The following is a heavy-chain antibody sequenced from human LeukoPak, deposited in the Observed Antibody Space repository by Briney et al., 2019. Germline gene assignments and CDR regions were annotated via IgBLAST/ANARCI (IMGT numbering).Heavy chain of an antibody. CDR3: ARWAVRGVLSSAFDI. V-gene: IGHV3-53*01. Sequence: GGSLRLSCAASGFTFSDYYMSWVRQAPGKGLEWVSVIYSGGTTFYADSVKGRFTISRDNSKNTLYLQMNSLRAEDTAVYYCARWAVRGVLSSAFDIWGQGTMVTVSS. J-gene: IGHJ3*02. D-gene: IGHD3-10*02. CDR2: IYSGGTT. CDR1: GFTFSDYY.